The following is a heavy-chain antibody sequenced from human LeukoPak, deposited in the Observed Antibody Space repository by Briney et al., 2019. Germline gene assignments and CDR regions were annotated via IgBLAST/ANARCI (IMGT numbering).Heavy chain of an antibody. CDR3: ARAPYYYDSSGYYYHFDY. CDR1: GGSISSGGYC. CDR2: IYYSGST. J-gene: IGHJ4*02. V-gene: IGHV4-31*03. Sequence: SETLSLTCTVSGGSISSGGYCWSWIRQHPGKGLEWIGYIYYSGSTYYNPSLKSRVTISVDTSKNQFSLKLSSVTAADTVVYYCARAPYYYDSSGYYYHFDYWGQGTLVTVSS. D-gene: IGHD3-22*01.